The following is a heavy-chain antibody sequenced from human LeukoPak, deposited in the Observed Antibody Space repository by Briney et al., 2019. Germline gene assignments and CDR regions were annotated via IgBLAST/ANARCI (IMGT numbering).Heavy chain of an antibody. V-gene: IGHV4-39*01. CDR3: ARLSICSSTSCYSLGDGGAGAFDI. CDR2: IYYSGST. D-gene: IGHD2-2*02. Sequence: PSETLSLTCTVSGGSISSSRYYWGWIRQPPGKGLEWIGSIYYSGSTYYNPSLKSRVTISVDTSKNQFSLKLSSVTAADTAVYYCARLSICSSTSCYSLGDGGAGAFDIWGQGTMVTVSS. J-gene: IGHJ3*02. CDR1: GGSISSSRYY.